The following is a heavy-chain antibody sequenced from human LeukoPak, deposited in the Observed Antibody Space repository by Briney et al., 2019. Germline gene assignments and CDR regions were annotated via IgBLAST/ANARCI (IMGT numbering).Heavy chain of an antibody. CDR2: ISSSGSTV. J-gene: IGHJ4*02. CDR1: GFTFSSYE. D-gene: IGHD4-23*01. V-gene: IGHV3-48*03. Sequence: PGGSLRLSCVASGFTFSSYELNWVRQAPGKGLEWVSHISSSGSTVYYADSVKGRFTISRDNAEKSLYLQMNSLRAEDTAVYYCARDGDYGDTSPKGFDSWGRGTLVTVSS. CDR3: ARDGDYGDTSPKGFDS.